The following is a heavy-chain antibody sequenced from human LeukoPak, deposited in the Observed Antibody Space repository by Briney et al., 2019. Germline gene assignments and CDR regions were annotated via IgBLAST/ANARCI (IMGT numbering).Heavy chain of an antibody. V-gene: IGHV1-8*01. J-gene: IGHJ4*02. CDR2: MNPNSGNT. CDR3: ARADTYYYDSSGYKTIFDY. Sequence: ASVKVSCKASGYTFTSYDINWVRQATGQGLEWMGWMNPNSGNTGYAQKLQGRVTMTTDTSTSTAYMELRSLRSDDTAVYYCARADTYYYDSSGYKTIFDYWGQGTLVTVSS. D-gene: IGHD3-22*01. CDR1: GYTFTSYD.